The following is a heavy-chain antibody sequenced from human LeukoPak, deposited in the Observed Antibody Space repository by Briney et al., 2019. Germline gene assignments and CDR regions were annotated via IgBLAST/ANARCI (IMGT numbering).Heavy chain of an antibody. D-gene: IGHD1-26*01. CDR1: GFTFSSYG. J-gene: IGHJ3*02. V-gene: IGHV3-30*02. CDR2: IRYDGSNK. Sequence: PGGSLRLSCAASGFTFSSYGMHWVRQAPGKGLEWVAFIRYDGSNKYYADSVKGRFTISRDNSKNTLYLQMNSLRAEDTAVYYCAKVLAASGSYPNDAFDIWGQGTMVTVSS. CDR3: AKVLAASGSYPNDAFDI.